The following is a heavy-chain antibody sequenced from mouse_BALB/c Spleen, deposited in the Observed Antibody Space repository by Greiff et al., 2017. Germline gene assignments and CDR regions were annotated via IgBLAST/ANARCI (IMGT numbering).Heavy chain of an antibody. CDR2: ISSGSSTI. CDR1: GFTFSSFG. D-gene: IGHD4-1*01. J-gene: IGHJ2*01. V-gene: IGHV5-17*02. CDR3: ARTEELGRDDFDY. Sequence: EVQGVESGGGLVQPGGSRKLSCAASGFTFSSFGMHWVRQAPEKRLEWVAYISSGSSTIYYADTVEGRFTISRDNPKNTLLLQMTSLRSEDTAMYYCARTEELGRDDFDYWGQGTTLTVSA.